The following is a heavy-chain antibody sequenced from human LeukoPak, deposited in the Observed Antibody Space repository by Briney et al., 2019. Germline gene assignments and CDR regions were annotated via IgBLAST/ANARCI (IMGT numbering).Heavy chain of an antibody. CDR1: GGTFSSYA. D-gene: IGHD6-13*01. CDR2: IIPIFGIA. CDR3: SRSLAAAGTQSAFDI. Sequence: SVNVSCKASGGTFSSYAISWVRQAPGQGLEWMGGIIPIFGIANYAQKFQGRVTITADKSTSTAYIELSSLRSDDTAVDYCSRSLAAAGTQSAFDIWGQGTMVTVSS. V-gene: IGHV1-69*17. J-gene: IGHJ3*02.